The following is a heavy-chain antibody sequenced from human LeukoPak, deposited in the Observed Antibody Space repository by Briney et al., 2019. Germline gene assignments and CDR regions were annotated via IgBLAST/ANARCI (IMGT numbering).Heavy chain of an antibody. Sequence: ASVKVSCKASGYTFTNYDINWVRQAPGQGLERMGWMNPKSGNTRYAQKFQGRVTITSSTSISTAYMELSSLTAEDTAMYYCGRVYGDVDYWGQGTLVTVSS. CDR1: GYTFTNYD. J-gene: IGHJ4*02. CDR3: GRVYGDVDY. D-gene: IGHD4-17*01. V-gene: IGHV1-8*03. CDR2: MNPKSGNT.